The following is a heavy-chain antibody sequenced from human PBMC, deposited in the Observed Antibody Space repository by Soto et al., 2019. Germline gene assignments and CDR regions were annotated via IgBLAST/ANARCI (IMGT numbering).Heavy chain of an antibody. V-gene: IGHV3-30*18. CDR1: GFTFSSYG. CDR3: AKDRMGAGVRGYFDY. Sequence: QVQLVESGGCVVQPGKSLRLSCAGSGFTFSSYGMDWVRHAPGKGLEWVAVISYDGSNKYYADSVKGRFTIRRDNSKSTLYLQMSSLRADDTAVYYCAKDRMGAGVRGYFDYWGQATLVTVSS. D-gene: IGHD3-16*01. CDR2: ISYDGSNK. J-gene: IGHJ4*02.